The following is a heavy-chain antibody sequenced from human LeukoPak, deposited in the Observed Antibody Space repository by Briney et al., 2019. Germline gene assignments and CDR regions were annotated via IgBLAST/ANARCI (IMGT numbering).Heavy chain of an antibody. CDR3: ARHLRITMVPRAFDI. D-gene: IGHD3-10*01. J-gene: IGHJ3*02. CDR2: IYYSRST. CDR1: GGSLSSSRYY. V-gene: IGHV4-39*01. Sequence: PWETLSLTCSVSGGSLSSSRYYWGWIRQPRGEGLEWIGSIYYSRSTYYHPSLKSRVTISVDTSKNQFSLKLSSVTAADTAVYYCARHLRITMVPRAFDIWGQGTMVTVPS.